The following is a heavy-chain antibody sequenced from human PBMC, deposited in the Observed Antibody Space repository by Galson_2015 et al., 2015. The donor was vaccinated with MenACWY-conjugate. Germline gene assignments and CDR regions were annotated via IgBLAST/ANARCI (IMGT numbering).Heavy chain of an antibody. CDR1: GYSFTDFA. V-gene: IGHV1-3*01. D-gene: IGHD4-17*01. J-gene: IGHJ4*02. CDR3: ARDCPGGAFDY. CDR2: VDPGNGNT. Sequence: SVKVSCKASGYSFTDFAIHWVRQAPGQGLQWMGGVDPGNGNTRYSPGVQGRLTITRDTSGTTACMELTSLASEDTAVYYCARDCPGGAFDYWGQGTLVT.